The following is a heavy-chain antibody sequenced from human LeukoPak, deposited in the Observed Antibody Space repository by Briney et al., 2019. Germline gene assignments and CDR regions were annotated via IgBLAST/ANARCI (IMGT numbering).Heavy chain of an antibody. D-gene: IGHD6-19*01. CDR2: IYPGDSDT. CDR3: ARLGQWLNNHYYYGMDV. V-gene: IGHV5-51*01. CDR1: GYSSTSYW. J-gene: IGHJ6*04. Sequence: GESLQISCKGSGYSSTSYWIGWVRQMPGKGLEWMGIIYPGDSDTRYSPSFQGQVTISADKSISTAYLQWSSLKASDTAMYYCARLGQWLNNHYYYGMDVWGKGTTVTVSS.